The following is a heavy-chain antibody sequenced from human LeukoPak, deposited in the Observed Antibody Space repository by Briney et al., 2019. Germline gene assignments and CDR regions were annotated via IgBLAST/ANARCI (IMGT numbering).Heavy chain of an antibody. CDR1: GYTFTGHY. CDR2: INPNSGGT. D-gene: IGHD2-2*01. J-gene: IGHJ4*02. V-gene: IGHV1-2*02. CDR3: ARAPVVPADKGSFDY. Sequence: GASVKVSCKASGYTFTGHYMHWVRQAPGQGLEWMGWINPNSGGTNYAQKFQGRVTMTRDTSISTAYMELSRLRSDDTAVYYCARAPVVPADKGSFDYWGQGTLVTVSS.